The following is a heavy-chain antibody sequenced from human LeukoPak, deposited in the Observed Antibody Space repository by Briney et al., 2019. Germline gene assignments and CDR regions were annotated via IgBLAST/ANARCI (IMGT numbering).Heavy chain of an antibody. J-gene: IGHJ4*02. V-gene: IGHV3-11*01. CDR1: GFTFSDYY. D-gene: IGHD3-9*01. CDR3: ARDAYRYFDWFIMPSDY. CDR2: ISSSGSTI. Sequence: GGSLRLSCAASGFTFSDYYMSWIRQAPGKGLEWVSYISSSGSTIYYADSVKGRFTISRDNAKNSLYLQINSLRAEDTAVYYCARDAYRYFDWFIMPSDYWGQGTLVTVSS.